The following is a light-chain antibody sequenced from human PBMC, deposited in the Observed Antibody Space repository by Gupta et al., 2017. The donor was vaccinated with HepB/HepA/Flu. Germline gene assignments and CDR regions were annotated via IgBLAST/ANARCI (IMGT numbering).Light chain of an antibody. CDR2: DVT. CDR1: SSDVGTYNF. Sequence: HSALSQPASVSGSPVQSITIPCTGTSSDVGTYNFVSWYQHHPGKVPKLIIYDVTSRPSGISTRFSGSKSGNTASLIIAGLQTEDEADYYCTSYTSSSTPYVFGIGTKVTVL. J-gene: IGLJ1*01. CDR3: TSYTSSSTPYV. V-gene: IGLV2-14*03.